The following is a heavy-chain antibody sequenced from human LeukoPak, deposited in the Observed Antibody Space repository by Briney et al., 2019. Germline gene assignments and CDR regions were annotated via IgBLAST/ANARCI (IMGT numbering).Heavy chain of an antibody. CDR1: VFLLSTSGMC. Sequence: ESGPALVKPTQTFTLTCTFSVFLLSTSGMCVSWIRQPPGKALEWLARIDWDDDKYYSTSLKTRLTISKDTSKNQVVLTMTNMDPVDTATYSCALMSPDTTVTTGALVYFDYWGQGTLVTVSS. CDR3: ALMSPDTTVTTGALVYFDY. D-gene: IGHD4-11*01. V-gene: IGHV2-70*11. CDR2: IDWDDDK. J-gene: IGHJ4*02.